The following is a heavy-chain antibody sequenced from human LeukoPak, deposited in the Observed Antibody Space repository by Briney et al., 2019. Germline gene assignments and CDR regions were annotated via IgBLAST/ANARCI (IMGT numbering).Heavy chain of an antibody. Sequence: TGGSLRLSCAASGFTFSSYEMNWVRQAPGKGLEWVSYISSSGSTICYADSVKGRFTISRDNAKNSLYLQMNSLRAEDTAVYYCARSKGIAVAGTIDPWGQGTLVTVSS. CDR2: ISSSGSTI. J-gene: IGHJ5*02. CDR3: ARSKGIAVAGTIDP. D-gene: IGHD6-19*01. CDR1: GFTFSSYE. V-gene: IGHV3-48*03.